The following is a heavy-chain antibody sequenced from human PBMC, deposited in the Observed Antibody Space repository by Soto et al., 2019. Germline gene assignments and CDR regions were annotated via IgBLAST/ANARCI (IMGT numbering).Heavy chain of an antibody. CDR1: GNSFTSYF. D-gene: IGHD3-10*01. V-gene: IGHV5-51*01. J-gene: IGHJ5*02. CDR2: IYPGDSDT. Sequence: GEALQISCKGSGNSFTSYFIGWVRQMPGKGLEWMGIIYPGDSDTRYSPSFQGQVTISADKSISTAYLQWSSLKASDTAMYYCARLGVRGVIPNWFDPWGQGTLVTVSS. CDR3: ARLGVRGVIPNWFDP.